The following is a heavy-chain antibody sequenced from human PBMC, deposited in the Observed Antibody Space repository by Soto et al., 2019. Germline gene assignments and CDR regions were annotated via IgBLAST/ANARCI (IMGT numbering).Heavy chain of an antibody. Sequence: EVQLVESGGGLVQPGGSLRLSCAASGFTFSTYSMNWVRQAPGKGLEWVSYISSSSSIIYYADSVKGRFTISRDNAKTSLYLQMNSLRDEDTAVYYCARARGYSGYDPLDYWGQGTLVTVSS. CDR2: ISSSSSII. CDR1: GFTFSTYS. J-gene: IGHJ4*02. V-gene: IGHV3-48*02. CDR3: ARARGYSGYDPLDY. D-gene: IGHD5-12*01.